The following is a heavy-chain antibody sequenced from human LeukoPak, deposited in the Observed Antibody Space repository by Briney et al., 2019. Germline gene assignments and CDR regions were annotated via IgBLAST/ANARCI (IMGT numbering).Heavy chain of an antibody. D-gene: IGHD6-13*01. CDR1: GYTLTELS. Sequence: GASVKVSCKVSGYTLTELSMHWVRQAPGKGLEWMGGFDPEDGETICAQKFQGRVTMTEDTSTDTAYMELSSLRSEDTAVYYCATDLAVAAAGTLFDYWGQGALVTVSS. J-gene: IGHJ4*02. CDR3: ATDLAVAAAGTLFDY. V-gene: IGHV1-24*01. CDR2: FDPEDGET.